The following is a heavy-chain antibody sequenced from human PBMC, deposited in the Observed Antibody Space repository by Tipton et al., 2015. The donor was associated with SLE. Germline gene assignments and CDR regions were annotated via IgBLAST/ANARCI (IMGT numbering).Heavy chain of an antibody. CDR3: ARNQWLAYDVLNI. Sequence: SLRLSCAASGFAFSTSWMTWVRQAPGKGLEGVANIKQDGSEIYYVDSVKGRFTISRDNAKNSLYLHMNSLRVDDTALYYCARNQWLAYDVLNIWGQGTMVTVSS. V-gene: IGHV3-7*01. D-gene: IGHD6-19*01. CDR2: IKQDGSEI. CDR1: GFAFSTSW. J-gene: IGHJ3*02.